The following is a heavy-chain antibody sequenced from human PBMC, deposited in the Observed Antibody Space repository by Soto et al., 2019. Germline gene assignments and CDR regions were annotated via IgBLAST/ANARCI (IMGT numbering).Heavy chain of an antibody. CDR3: AREPIVGARYHWFGP. J-gene: IGHJ5*02. V-gene: IGHV6-1*01. D-gene: IGHD1-26*01. CDR1: GDSMSRNSAA. Sequence: SQTLSRTGAISGDSMSRNSAAWNCIRQSPSRVLEWLGRTYYRSKWYNDYAVSVKSRITINPDTSKNQFSLQLNSVTPEDTAVYYCAREPIVGARYHWFGPWGQGTLVTVSS. CDR2: TYYRSKWYN.